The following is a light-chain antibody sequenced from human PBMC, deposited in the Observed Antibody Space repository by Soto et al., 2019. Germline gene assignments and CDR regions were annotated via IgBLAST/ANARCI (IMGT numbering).Light chain of an antibody. CDR1: SSNIGAGRD. Sequence: QSVLTQSPSVSGAPGQRVIISCTGSSSNIGAGRDVHWYRQFPGEAPKFLISDSNHRPSGVPDRFSVSKSGASASLAITGLRPEDEGDYFCQSYGTSLSGLYVFGTRTKLTVL. CDR3: QSYGTSLSGLYV. CDR2: DSN. V-gene: IGLV1-40*01. J-gene: IGLJ1*01.